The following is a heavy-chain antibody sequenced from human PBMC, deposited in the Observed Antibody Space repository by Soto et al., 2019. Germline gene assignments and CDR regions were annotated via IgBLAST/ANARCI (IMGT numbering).Heavy chain of an antibody. D-gene: IGHD6-19*01. V-gene: IGHV1-8*02. CDR3: ARGTAVAGTPDY. CDR2: MNPNSGNT. J-gene: IGHJ4*02. CDR1: GYTFTGYY. Sequence: ASVKVSCKASGYTFTGYYMHWVRQAPGQGLEWMGWMNPNSGNTGYAQKFQGRVTMTRNTSISTAYMELSSLRSEDTAVYYCARGTAVAGTPDYWGQGTLVTVSS.